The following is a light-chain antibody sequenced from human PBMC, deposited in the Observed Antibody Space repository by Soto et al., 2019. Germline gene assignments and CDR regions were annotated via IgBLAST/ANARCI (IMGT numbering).Light chain of an antibody. J-gene: IGLJ3*02. Sequence: QSALTQPASVSRSPGQSITISCTGTSSDVGAYNYVSWYQQHPGKAPKFIIYDVSNRPSGISDRFSGSKSGNTASLTISGLQAEDEADYYCSSYTNSDSWVFGGGTKVTVL. V-gene: IGLV2-14*03. CDR1: SSDVGAYNY. CDR2: DVS. CDR3: SSYTNSDSWV.